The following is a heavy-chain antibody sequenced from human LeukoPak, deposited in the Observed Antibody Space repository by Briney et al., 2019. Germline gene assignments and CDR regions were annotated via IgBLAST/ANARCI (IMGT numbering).Heavy chain of an antibody. CDR2: ISFDGINK. V-gene: IGHV3-30*18. J-gene: IGHJ6*02. CDR1: GFTFSSYG. Sequence: GGSLRLSCAASGFTFSSYGMHWVRQAPGKGLEWVALISFDGINKYYADSVKGRFTISRDNSKNTLYPQMNSLRAEDTAVYYCAKGQMATDYYSDMDVWGQGTTVTVSS. CDR3: AKGQMATDYYSDMDV. D-gene: IGHD5-24*01.